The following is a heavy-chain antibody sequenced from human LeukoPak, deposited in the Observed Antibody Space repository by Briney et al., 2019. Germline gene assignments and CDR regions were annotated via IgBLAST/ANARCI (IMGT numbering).Heavy chain of an antibody. V-gene: IGHV3-74*01. Sequence: GGSLRHSCAASGFTFRSYWMHWVRQAPGKGLVWVSHINSDGSTTNYADSVKGRFTISRDNAKSTLYLQMNSLRAEDTAVYSCARDHADAFDIWGQGTMVTVSS. CDR1: GFTFRSYW. J-gene: IGHJ3*02. CDR3: ARDHADAFDI. CDR2: INSDGSTT.